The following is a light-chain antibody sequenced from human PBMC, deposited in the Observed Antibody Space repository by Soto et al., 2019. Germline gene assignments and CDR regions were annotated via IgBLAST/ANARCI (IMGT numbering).Light chain of an antibody. CDR1: ESVTSSY. CDR2: GAS. V-gene: IGKV3-20*01. J-gene: IGKJ1*01. CDR3: QQYGSSPPWT. Sequence: EIVMTQSPATLSVSPGGRATLSCRASESVTSSYLAWYQQKPGQAPRLLIYGASSRATGIPDRFSGSGSGTDFTLTINRLEPEDFAVYYCQQYGSSPPWTFGQGTKVDIK.